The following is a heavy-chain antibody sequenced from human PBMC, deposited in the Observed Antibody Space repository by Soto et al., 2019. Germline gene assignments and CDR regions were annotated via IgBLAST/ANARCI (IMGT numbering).Heavy chain of an antibody. J-gene: IGHJ5*02. CDR1: GYTFTSFD. CDR3: VRSRSGSYL. V-gene: IGHV1-8*01. D-gene: IGHD3-10*01. Sequence: QVQLVQSGAEVKKPGASVKVACRASGYTFTSFDINWVRQATGQGLEWMGRMNPSSGNTDYAQKFQGRVTMTRDTPICTAYMELSSLRSEDTAVYYCVRSRSGSYLWGQGTLVTVSS. CDR2: MNPSSGNT.